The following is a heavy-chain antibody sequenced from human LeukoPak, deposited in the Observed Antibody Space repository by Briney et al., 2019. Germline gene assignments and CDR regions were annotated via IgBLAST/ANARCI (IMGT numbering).Heavy chain of an antibody. CDR1: VYTFTTYG. CDR2: ISAYNGNT. J-gene: IGHJ5*02. Sequence: ASVTVSCKASVYTFTTYGISWVRQAPGQGLEWMGWISAYNGNTKYAQKLQGRVTMTTDTSTSTAYMELRSLRSDDTAVYYCARGDYPNWFDPWGQGTLVTVSS. CDR3: ARGDYPNWFDP. V-gene: IGHV1-18*01. D-gene: IGHD4-17*01.